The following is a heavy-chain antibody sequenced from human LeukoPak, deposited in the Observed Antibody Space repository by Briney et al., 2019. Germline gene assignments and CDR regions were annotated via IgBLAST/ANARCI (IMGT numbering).Heavy chain of an antibody. Sequence: PGGSLRLSCAASGFTFSDYYMSWIRQAPGKGLEWVSYISSSSGAIYYADSVKGRFTVSRDNAKNSLYLQMNSLRAGDTAVYYCARGPPGDDLDYWGQGTLVTVSS. J-gene: IGHJ4*02. D-gene: IGHD2-21*02. V-gene: IGHV3-11*01. CDR1: GFTFSDYY. CDR3: ARGPPGDDLDY. CDR2: ISSSSGAI.